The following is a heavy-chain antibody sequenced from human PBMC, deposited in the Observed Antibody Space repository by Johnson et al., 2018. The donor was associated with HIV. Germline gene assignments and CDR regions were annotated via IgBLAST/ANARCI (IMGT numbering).Heavy chain of an antibody. J-gene: IGHJ3*02. CDR3: ARAGIVGDQRDAFDI. V-gene: IGHV3-66*01. CDR2: IYSGGST. D-gene: IGHD1-26*01. Sequence: MQLVESGGGVVQPGRSLKLSCAASGFTFDDHGMSWVRQAPGKGLEWVSVIYSGGSTYYADSVKGRFTISRDNSKNTLYLQMNSLRAEDTAVYYCARAGIVGDQRDAFDIWGQGTMVTVSS. CDR1: GFTFDDHG.